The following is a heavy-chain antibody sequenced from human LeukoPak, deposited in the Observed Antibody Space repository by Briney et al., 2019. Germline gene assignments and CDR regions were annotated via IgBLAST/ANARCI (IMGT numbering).Heavy chain of an antibody. CDR3: ARSSAAADYYFDY. Sequence: GGSLRLSCAASGFTFSSYWMSWVRQAPGKGLEWVANIKQDGSEKYYVDSVKGRFTISRDNAKNSLYLQMNSLRAEDTAVYYCARSSAAADYYFDYWGQGTLVTVSS. D-gene: IGHD6-13*01. J-gene: IGHJ4*02. V-gene: IGHV3-7*01. CDR2: IKQDGSEK. CDR1: GFTFSSYW.